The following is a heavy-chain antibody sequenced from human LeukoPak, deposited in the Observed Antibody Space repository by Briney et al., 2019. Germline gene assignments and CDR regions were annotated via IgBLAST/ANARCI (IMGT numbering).Heavy chain of an antibody. CDR2: ISSSSVYI. CDR1: GFTFSSYG. J-gene: IGHJ4*02. D-gene: IGHD2-15*01. Sequence: GGSLRLSCAASGFTFSSYGMRWVRQAPGKGLEWVSSISSSSVYIYYADSVKGRFTISRDNAKNSLYLQMASLRAEDTAVYYCARDVGKAYFDYWGQGTLVTVSS. CDR3: ARDVGKAYFDY. V-gene: IGHV3-21*01.